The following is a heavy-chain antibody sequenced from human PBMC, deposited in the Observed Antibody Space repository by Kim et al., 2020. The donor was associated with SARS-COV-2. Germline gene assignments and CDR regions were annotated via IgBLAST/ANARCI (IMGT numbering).Heavy chain of an antibody. CDR3: ARTDGYNCFYYYGMDV. CDR2: IAPSGSYT. V-gene: IGHV5-10-1*01. D-gene: IGHD5-12*01. CDR1: GYSFTSYW. Sequence: GESLKISCKGSGYSFTSYWISWVRQMPGKGLEWMGRIAPSGSYTNYSPSFQGHVTISADKSISTAYLQWSSLKASDTAMYYCARTDGYNCFYYYGMDVWGQGTTVTVSS. J-gene: IGHJ6*02.